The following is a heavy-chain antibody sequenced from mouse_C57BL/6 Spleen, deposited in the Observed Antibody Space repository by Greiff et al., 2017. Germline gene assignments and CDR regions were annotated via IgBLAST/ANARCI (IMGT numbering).Heavy chain of an antibody. V-gene: IGHV5-6*01. J-gene: IGHJ3*01. CDR3: ARPYYYGSSYFAY. D-gene: IGHD1-1*01. CDR1: GFTFSSYG. Sequence: EVKVIESGGDLVKPGGSLKLSCAASGFTFSSYGMSWVRQTPDKRLEWVATISSGGSYTYYPDSVKGRFTISRDNAKNTLYLQMSSLKSEDTAMXYCARPYYYGSSYFAYWGQGTLVTVSA. CDR2: ISSGGSYT.